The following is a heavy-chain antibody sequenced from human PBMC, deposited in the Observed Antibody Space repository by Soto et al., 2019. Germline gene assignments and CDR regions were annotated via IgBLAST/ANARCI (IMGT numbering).Heavy chain of an antibody. Sequence: GASVKVSCKASGGTFSSYAISWVRRAPGQGLEWMGGIIPIFGTANYAQKFQGRVTITADESTSTAYMELSSLRSEDTAVYYCAIPRGARYYDILTGYFENWFDPWGQGTLVTVSS. J-gene: IGHJ5*02. V-gene: IGHV1-69*13. CDR1: GGTFSSYA. D-gene: IGHD3-9*01. CDR3: AIPRGARYYDILTGYFENWFDP. CDR2: IIPIFGTA.